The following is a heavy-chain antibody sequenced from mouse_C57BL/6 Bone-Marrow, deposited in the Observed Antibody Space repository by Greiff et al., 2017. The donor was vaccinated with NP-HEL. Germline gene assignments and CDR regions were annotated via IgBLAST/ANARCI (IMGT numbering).Heavy chain of an antibody. Sequence: VQLQQPGAELVRPGSSVKLSCKASGYTFTSYWMHWVKQRPIQGLEWIGNIDPSDSETHYNQKFKDKATLTVDKSSSTAYMQLSSLTSEDSAVYYCARRHYDYDYWYFDVWGTGTTVTVSS. V-gene: IGHV1-52*01. CDR2: IDPSDSET. CDR3: ARRHYDYDYWYFDV. J-gene: IGHJ1*03. CDR1: GYTFTSYW. D-gene: IGHD2-4*01.